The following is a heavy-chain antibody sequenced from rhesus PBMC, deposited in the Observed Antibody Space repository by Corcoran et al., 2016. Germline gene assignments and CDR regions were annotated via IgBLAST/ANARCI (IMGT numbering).Heavy chain of an antibody. J-gene: IGHJ4*01. CDR3: ARLTVYDFDY. V-gene: IGHV4-173*01. Sequence: QLQLQESGPGLVKPSETLSLTCAVSGGSISSNYWSWIRQPPGKGLAWIGRIAGRGRSTDDNPAIKSRVTISTDTSKNQFARKLSSVTAADTAVYYCARLTVYDFDYWGQGVLVTVSS. D-gene: IGHD5-24*01. CDR2: IAGRGRST. CDR1: GGSISSNY.